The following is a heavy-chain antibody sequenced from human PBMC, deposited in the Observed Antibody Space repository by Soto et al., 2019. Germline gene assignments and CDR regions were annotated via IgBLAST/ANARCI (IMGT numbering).Heavy chain of an antibody. V-gene: IGHV3-23*01. CDR3: IKEARGHSYARL. Sequence: EVQLLESGGDLVHPGESLRLSCAASGFLSGNYAMDWIRQAPGTGLEWVSAISDSGVNTYYADSVKGRFTISRDNSKNALYLDMKSLIAGDTAVYYCIKEARGHSYARLWGRGTPVTVSS. CDR1: GFLSGNYA. D-gene: IGHD3-16*01. J-gene: IGHJ4*02. CDR2: ISDSGVNT.